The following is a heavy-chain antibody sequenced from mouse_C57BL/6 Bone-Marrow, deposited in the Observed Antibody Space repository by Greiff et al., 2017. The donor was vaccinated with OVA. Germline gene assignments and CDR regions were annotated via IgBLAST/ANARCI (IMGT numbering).Heavy chain of an antibody. Sequence: VQLKESGGGLVKPGGSLKLSCAASGFTFSSYAMSWVRQTPEKRLEWVATISDGGSYTYYPDNVKGRFTISRDNAKNNLYLQMSHLKSEDTAMYYGAREGSSSYGAMDYWGQGTSVTVSS. CDR3: AREGSSSYGAMDY. J-gene: IGHJ4*01. CDR2: ISDGGSYT. CDR1: GFTFSSYA. V-gene: IGHV5-4*01. D-gene: IGHD1-1*01.